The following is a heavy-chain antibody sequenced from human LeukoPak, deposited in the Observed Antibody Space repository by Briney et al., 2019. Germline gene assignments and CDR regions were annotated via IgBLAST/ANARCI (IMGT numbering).Heavy chain of an antibody. D-gene: IGHD3-10*02. CDR1: GFTFSSYS. V-gene: IGHV3-48*04. CDR2: ISSSSSTI. J-gene: IGHJ6*04. Sequence: GGSLRLSCVASGFTFSSYSMNWVRQAPGKGLEWVSYISSSSSTIYYADSVKGRFTISRDNAKNSLYLQMNSLRAEDTAVYYCAELGITMIGGVWGKGTTVTISS. CDR3: AELGITMIGGV.